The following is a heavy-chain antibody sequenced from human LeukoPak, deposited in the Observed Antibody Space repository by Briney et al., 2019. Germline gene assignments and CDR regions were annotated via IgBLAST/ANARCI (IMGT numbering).Heavy chain of an antibody. Sequence: ASVKVSCKASGGTFSSYAISWVRQAPGQGLEWMGWISAYNGNTNYAQKLQGRVTMTTDTSTSTAYMELRSLRSDDTAVYYCARGHYYDRYDYWGQGTLVTVSS. CDR2: ISAYNGNT. CDR3: ARGHYYDRYDY. CDR1: GGTFSSYA. J-gene: IGHJ4*02. V-gene: IGHV1-18*01. D-gene: IGHD3-22*01.